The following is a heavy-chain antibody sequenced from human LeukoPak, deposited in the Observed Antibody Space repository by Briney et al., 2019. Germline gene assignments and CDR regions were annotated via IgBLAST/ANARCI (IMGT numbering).Heavy chain of an antibody. Sequence: GGPVRLSCAASGFTFSSYTMNWVRQAPGKGLEWVSSISSSSRSIFYADSVRGRFTTSRDNAKNSLFLQMNSLRAEDTAVYYCARTHGTLTGTGFDYWGQGTLVTVSS. J-gene: IGHJ4*02. D-gene: IGHD1-20*01. CDR2: ISSSSRSI. CDR1: GFTFSSYT. V-gene: IGHV3-21*01. CDR3: ARTHGTLTGTGFDY.